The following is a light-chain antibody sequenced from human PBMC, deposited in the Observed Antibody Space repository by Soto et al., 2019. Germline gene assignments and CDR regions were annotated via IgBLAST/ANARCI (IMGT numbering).Light chain of an antibody. Sequence: EIVMTQSPATLSVSPGERVTLSCRASQTISSNLAWYQQKPGQAPRLLIFGASTRAADIPDRFTGSGFGTEFTLTISSLQSGDCAVYFCQRYNDWPTFGQGTRVEVK. CDR2: GAS. CDR3: QRYNDWPT. CDR1: QTISSN. J-gene: IGKJ1*01. V-gene: IGKV3-15*01.